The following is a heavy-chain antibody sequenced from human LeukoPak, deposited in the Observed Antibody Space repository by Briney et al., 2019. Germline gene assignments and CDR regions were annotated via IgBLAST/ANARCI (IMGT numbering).Heavy chain of an antibody. CDR1: GGSISSGGYY. D-gene: IGHD7-27*01. CDR3: ARGSTGDKSNN. V-gene: IGHV4-31*03. Sequence: TSETLSLTCTVSGGSISSGGYYWSWIRQLPGKGLEWIGYIYYSETTPYNPSLKSRLTISLDTSENQFSLKLSSVTAADTAVYYCARGSTGDKSNNWGQGTLVTVSS. J-gene: IGHJ4*02. CDR2: IYYSETT.